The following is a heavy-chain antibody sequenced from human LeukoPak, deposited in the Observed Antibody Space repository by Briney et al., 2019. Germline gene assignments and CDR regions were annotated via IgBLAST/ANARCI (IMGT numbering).Heavy chain of an antibody. CDR2: INPNSGGT. D-gene: IGHD2-15*01. CDR1: GYTFTGYY. V-gene: IGHV1-2*02. Sequence: GASVKVSCKASGYTFTGYYMHWVRQAPGQGLEWMGWINPNSGGTNYAQKFQGRVTMTRDTSISTAYMELSRLRSDDTAVYYCARVHRRGCSGGSCYRYYFDYWAREPWSPSPQ. CDR3: ARVHRRGCSGGSCYRYYFDY. J-gene: IGHJ4*02.